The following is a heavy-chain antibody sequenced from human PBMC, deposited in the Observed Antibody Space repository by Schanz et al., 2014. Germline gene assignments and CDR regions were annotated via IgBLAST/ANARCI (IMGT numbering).Heavy chain of an antibody. V-gene: IGHV3-23*01. CDR3: ARKVVATIGGYYDN. J-gene: IGHJ4*02. CDR1: GFTFSTYA. Sequence: DVHLLESGGTLVRPGGSLRLSCAASGFTFSTYAMGWVRQARGKGLEWVSAMNESHSTIYYADSVRGRFTISRDNAENTLFLQMNSLRAEDTAVYYCARKVVATIGGYYDNWGQGTLVIVSS. CDR2: MNESHSTI. D-gene: IGHD5-12*01.